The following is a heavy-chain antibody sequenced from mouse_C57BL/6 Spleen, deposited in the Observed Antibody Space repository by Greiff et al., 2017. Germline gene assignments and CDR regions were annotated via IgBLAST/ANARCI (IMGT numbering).Heavy chain of an antibody. J-gene: IGHJ4*01. CDR1: GYTFTDYY. D-gene: IGHD2-10*02. V-gene: IGHV1-19*01. CDR2: INPYNGGT. Sequence: EVQLQQSGPVLVKPGASVKMSCKASGYTFTDYYMNWVKQSHGKSLEWIGVINPYNGGTSYNQKFKGKATLTVDKSSSTAYMELNSLTSEDSAVYYCARGYGNDYYAMDYWGQGTSVTVSS. CDR3: ARGYGNDYYAMDY.